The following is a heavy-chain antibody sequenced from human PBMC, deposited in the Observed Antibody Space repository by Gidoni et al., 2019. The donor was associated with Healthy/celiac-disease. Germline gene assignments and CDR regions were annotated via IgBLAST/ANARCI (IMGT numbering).Heavy chain of an antibody. V-gene: IGHV4-34*01. CDR3: ARGRKSIAARFSYYYYYMDV. D-gene: IGHD6-6*01. Sequence: QVQLQQWGDGLLKPSETLSLTCAVYGGSLRGYYWSWIRQPPGKGLEWMREINHSGSTNYNTSLKSRVTISVDTSTNQFSLKMSSVTAADTAVYYCARGRKSIAARFSYYYYYMDVWGKGTTVTVSS. J-gene: IGHJ6*03. CDR1: GGSLRGYY. CDR2: INHSGST.